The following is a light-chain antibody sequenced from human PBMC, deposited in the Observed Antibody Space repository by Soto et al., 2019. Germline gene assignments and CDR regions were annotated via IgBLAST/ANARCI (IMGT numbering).Light chain of an antibody. Sequence: DIQMTQSPSSLSASVGDRVTITCRASQSISSYLNWYQQKPGKAPKLLIYAASSLQSGVPSRFSCSGSGTDFTLTISSLQPEDFATYYCEQSYSRPYTFGQGTKLEMK. J-gene: IGKJ2*01. CDR2: AAS. V-gene: IGKV1-39*01. CDR1: QSISSY. CDR3: EQSYSRPYT.